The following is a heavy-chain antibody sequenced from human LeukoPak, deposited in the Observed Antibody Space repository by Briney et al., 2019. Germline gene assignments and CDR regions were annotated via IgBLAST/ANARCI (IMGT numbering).Heavy chain of an antibody. V-gene: IGHV3-23*01. CDR2: ISGSGGST. Sequence: GGSLRLSCAASGFTFSSYAMSWVRQAPGKGLEWVSAISGSGGSTYYADSVKGRFTISRDNSKNTLYLQMNSLRAEDTAVYYCAKDRDGPHPPSDAFDIWGQGTMVTVSS. CDR1: GFTFSSYA. J-gene: IGHJ3*02. CDR3: AKDRDGPHPPSDAFDI.